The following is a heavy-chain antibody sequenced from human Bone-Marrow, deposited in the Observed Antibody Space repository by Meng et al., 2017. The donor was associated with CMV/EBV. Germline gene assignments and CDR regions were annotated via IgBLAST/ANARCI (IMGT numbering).Heavy chain of an antibody. J-gene: IGHJ4*02. V-gene: IGHV3-53*01. CDR1: GFTVSTNY. CDR2: LYSGGST. D-gene: IGHD3-22*01. CDR3: ARPNYYDSSGPRHIEN. Sequence: GESLKISCSASGFTVSTNYMSWVRQTPGKGLEWVTALYSGGSTYYADSVKGRFTISRDNSKNILYLQIDSLRADDTAVYYCARPNYYDSSGPRHIENWGQGTLVTVSS.